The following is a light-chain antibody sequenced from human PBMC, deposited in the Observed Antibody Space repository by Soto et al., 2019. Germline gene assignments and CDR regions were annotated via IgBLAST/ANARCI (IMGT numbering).Light chain of an antibody. Sequence: DIQMTQSPSSLSASVGDRVTITCRASQSISSYLNWYQQKPGKAPKLLIYAASSLQSGVPSRFSGSGSGTDFTLTISSLQPDDFATYYCQQSYSTSRGTFGQGTKVEIK. CDR3: QQSYSTSRGT. CDR1: QSISSY. CDR2: AAS. V-gene: IGKV1-39*01. J-gene: IGKJ1*01.